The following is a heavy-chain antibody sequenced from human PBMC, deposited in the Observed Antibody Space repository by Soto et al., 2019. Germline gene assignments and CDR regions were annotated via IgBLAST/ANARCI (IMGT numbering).Heavy chain of an antibody. CDR2: ISGSGDAT. CDR1: GFTFSSYA. CDR3: AKSYYGGNTGYFDL. D-gene: IGHD4-17*01. Sequence: EVQLLESGGALVQPGGSLRLSCAASGFTFSSYAMAWVRQAPGKGLEWVSGISGSGDATYYADSVKGRVTISRDNSKNTLYLQMNSLRAEDTAVYYCAKSYYGGNTGYFDLWGRGTLATVSS. V-gene: IGHV3-23*01. J-gene: IGHJ2*01.